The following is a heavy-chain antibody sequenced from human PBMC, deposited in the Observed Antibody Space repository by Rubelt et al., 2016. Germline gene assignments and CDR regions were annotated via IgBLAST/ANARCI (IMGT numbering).Heavy chain of an antibody. J-gene: IGHJ3*02. D-gene: IGHD1-1*01. CDR3: ARDQLALYAFDI. Sequence: QVQLVQSGAEVKKPGASVKVSCKASGYTFTSYGISWVRQAPGQGLEWMGWISAYDGNTNYAQKLQGRVTRTTNTSTNTAYMELRSLRSDDTAVYFCARDQLALYAFDIWGQGTMVTVSS. CDR2: ISAYDGNT. V-gene: IGHV1-18*01. CDR1: GYTFTSYG.